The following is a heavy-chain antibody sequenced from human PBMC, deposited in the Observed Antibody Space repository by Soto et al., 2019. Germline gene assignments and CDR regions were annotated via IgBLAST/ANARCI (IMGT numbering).Heavy chain of an antibody. Sequence: EVPLLESGGGLVQPGGSLRLSCAASGFTFSTYAMSWVRQAPGKGLEWVSSNSGGGDKTYYADPVKGRFTISRDQSTNTLYLQMNSLRGEDTAIYYCAKGYYYETSGYFDSWGQGTLVTVSS. D-gene: IGHD3-22*01. CDR2: NSGGGDKT. CDR3: AKGYYYETSGYFDS. CDR1: GFTFSTYA. V-gene: IGHV3-23*01. J-gene: IGHJ4*02.